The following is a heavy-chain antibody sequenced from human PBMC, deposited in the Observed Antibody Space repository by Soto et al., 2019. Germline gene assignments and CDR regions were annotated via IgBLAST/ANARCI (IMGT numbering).Heavy chain of an antibody. CDR1: GYTFTSYG. D-gene: IGHD3-22*01. J-gene: IGHJ5*02. CDR2: ISAYNGNI. CDR3: ARERRYYDSSGGGDCES. Sequence: QVQLVQYGAEVKKPGASVKVSCKASGYTFTSYGISWVRQAPGQWLEGRGWISAYNGNINYAPKLQGRVTMTTDTSPSTAYMELRSLRSDDTAVYYCARERRYYDSSGGGDCESWGQGTLVTVSS. V-gene: IGHV1-18*01.